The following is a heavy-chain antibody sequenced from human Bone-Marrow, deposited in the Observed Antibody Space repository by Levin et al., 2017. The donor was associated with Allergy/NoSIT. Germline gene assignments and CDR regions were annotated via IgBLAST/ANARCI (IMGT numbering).Heavy chain of an antibody. D-gene: IGHD1-20*01. J-gene: IGHJ4*02. Sequence: RASETLSLTCTVSGDSIKSGSFYWGWIRQPPGKGLEWIGSIYNTESSHYNPSFRGRITISVDTSKNQVSLQLYSVTAADAAMYYCVGYNWNYVEYWGQGTPVTVSS. V-gene: IGHV4-39*01. CDR2: IYNTESS. CDR3: VGYNWNYVEY. CDR1: GDSIKSGSFY.